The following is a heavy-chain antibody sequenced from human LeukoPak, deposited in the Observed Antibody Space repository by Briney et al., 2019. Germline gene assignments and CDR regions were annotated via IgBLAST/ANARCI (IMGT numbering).Heavy chain of an antibody. CDR3: AREKATNPVGYYGMDV. D-gene: IGHD1-26*01. CDR2: ISSSGSDS. V-gene: IGHV3-21*06. J-gene: IGHJ6*02. CDR1: GFTFTTYR. Sequence: GGSLRLSCAASGFTFTTYRINWVRQAPGKGLEWVSSISSSGSDSYYADSVKGRFSISRDNAKNSLDLQMDNLRAEDTAVYYCAREKATNPVGYYGMDVWGQGTTVTVSS.